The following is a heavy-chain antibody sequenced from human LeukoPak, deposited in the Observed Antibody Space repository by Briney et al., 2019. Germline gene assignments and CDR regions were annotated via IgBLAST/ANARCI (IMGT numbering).Heavy chain of an antibody. CDR3: ARRTYSASYWKHFDY. Sequence: SETLSLTCAVYGGSFSGYYWSWIRQPPGKGLEWIGEINHSGSTNYNPSLKSRVTISVDTSKNQFSLKLNSVTAADTAVYFCARRTYSASYWKHFDYWGQGTLVTVSS. V-gene: IGHV4-34*01. D-gene: IGHD1-26*01. J-gene: IGHJ4*02. CDR2: INHSGST. CDR1: GGSFSGYY.